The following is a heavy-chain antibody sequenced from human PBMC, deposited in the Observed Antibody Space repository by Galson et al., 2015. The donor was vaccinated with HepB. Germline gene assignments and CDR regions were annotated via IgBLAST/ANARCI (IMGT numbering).Heavy chain of an antibody. J-gene: IGHJ4*02. CDR3: ARDHYDFWSGYHNYAFDY. V-gene: IGHV3-33*01. Sequence: SLRLSCAASGFTFSSYGMHWVRQAPGKGLEWVAVIWYDGSNKYYAGSVKGRFTISRDNSKNTLYLQMNSLRAEDTAVYYCARDHYDFWSGYHNYAFDYWGQGTLVTVSS. CDR1: GFTFSSYG. CDR2: IWYDGSNK. D-gene: IGHD3-3*01.